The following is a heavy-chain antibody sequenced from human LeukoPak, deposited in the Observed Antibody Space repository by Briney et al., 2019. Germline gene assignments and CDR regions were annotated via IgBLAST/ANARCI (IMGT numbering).Heavy chain of an antibody. V-gene: IGHV4-38-2*02. Sequence: SETLSLTCTVSGFSISSGYYWGWIRQPPGKGLEWIGSVFHSGNTYYNPSLRSQVTMSVDSSKNQFSLKLRSVTAADTAVYYCARDRYYYDSSSYFSAFDTWGQGTMVTVSS. J-gene: IGHJ3*02. CDR2: VFHSGNT. D-gene: IGHD3-22*01. CDR3: ARDRYYYDSSSYFSAFDT. CDR1: GFSISSGYY.